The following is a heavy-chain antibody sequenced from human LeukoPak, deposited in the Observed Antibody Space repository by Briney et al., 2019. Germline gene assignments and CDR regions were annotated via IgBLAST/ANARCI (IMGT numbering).Heavy chain of an antibody. CDR3: ARGGYSYGHSWFDP. CDR2: INHSGST. V-gene: IGHV4-34*01. D-gene: IGHD5-18*01. Sequence: PSETLSLTCAVYGGSFSGYYWSWIRQPPGKGLEWIGEINHSGSTNYNPSLKSRVTVSVDTSKNQFSLKLSSVTAADTAVYYCARGGYSYGHSWFDPWGQGTLVTVSS. J-gene: IGHJ5*02. CDR1: GGSFSGYY.